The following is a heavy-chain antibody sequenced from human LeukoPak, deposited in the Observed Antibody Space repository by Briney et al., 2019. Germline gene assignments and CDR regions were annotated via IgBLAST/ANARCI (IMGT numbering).Heavy chain of an antibody. CDR3: AKSNGYGLIDI. J-gene: IGHJ3*02. CDR2: IFYSGST. D-gene: IGHD3-10*01. V-gene: IGHV4-38-2*02. CDR1: GYSISSGYY. Sequence: SETLSLTCTVSGYSISSGYYWGWIRQPPGKGLEWIGNIFYSGSTYYGPSLKSRLTISLDTSRNQFSLKLNSVTAADTAVYYCAKSNGYGLIDIWGQGTMVTVS.